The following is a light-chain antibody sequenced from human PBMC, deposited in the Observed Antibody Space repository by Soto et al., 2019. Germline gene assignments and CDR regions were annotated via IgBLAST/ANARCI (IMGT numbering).Light chain of an antibody. V-gene: IGLV7-43*01. J-gene: IGLJ3*02. Sequence: QAVVTQEPSLTVSPGGTVTLTCASSTGAVTSGHYPNWFQQKPGQAPRALIYLTSTKHSWTPARFSGSLLGGKAALTLSGVQPEDEAEYYCLLYYGGAWVFGGGTKVTVL. CDR1: TGAVTSGHY. CDR3: LLYYGGAWV. CDR2: LTS.